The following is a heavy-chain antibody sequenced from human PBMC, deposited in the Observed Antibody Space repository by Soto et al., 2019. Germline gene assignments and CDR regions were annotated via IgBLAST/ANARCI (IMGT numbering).Heavy chain of an antibody. CDR2: ISAYNGNT. D-gene: IGHD2-2*01. Sequence: PWASVKVSCKASGYTFTSYGISWVRQAPGQGLEWMGWISAYNGNTNYAQKLQGGVTMTTDTSTSTAYMELRSLRSDDTAVYYCARVQLNGVVPAAIKPYDASDIWGQGTMVTVSS. J-gene: IGHJ3*02. CDR1: GYTFTSYG. CDR3: ARVQLNGVVPAAIKPYDASDI. V-gene: IGHV1-18*01.